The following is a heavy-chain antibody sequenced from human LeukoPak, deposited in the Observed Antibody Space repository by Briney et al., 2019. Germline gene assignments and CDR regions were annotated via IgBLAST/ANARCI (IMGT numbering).Heavy chain of an antibody. CDR3: AREDYGDYLGENGMDV. CDR1: GYTFTGYY. CDR2: INPNSGGT. J-gene: IGHJ6*02. V-gene: IGHV1-2*02. Sequence: ASVKVSCKASGYTFTGYYMHWVRQAPGQGLEWMGWINPNSGGTNYAQKFQGRVTMTRDTSASTAYMELSSLRSEDTAVYYCAREDYGDYLGENGMDVWGQGTTVTVSS. D-gene: IGHD4-17*01.